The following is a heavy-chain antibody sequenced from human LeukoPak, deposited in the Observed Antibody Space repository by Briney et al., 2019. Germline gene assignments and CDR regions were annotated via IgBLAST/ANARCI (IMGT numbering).Heavy chain of an antibody. J-gene: IGHJ6*03. CDR3: ARHGAHCSSTSCYYYMDV. CDR2: IYTSGST. D-gene: IGHD2-2*01. V-gene: IGHV4-4*09. CDR1: GGSISSQH. Sequence: PSETLSLTCTVSGGSISSQHWSWIRQPPGKGLEWIGYIYTSGSTNYNPSLKSRVIISVDTSKNQFSLKLSSVTAADTAVYYCARHGAHCSSTSCYYYMDVWGKGTTVTVSS.